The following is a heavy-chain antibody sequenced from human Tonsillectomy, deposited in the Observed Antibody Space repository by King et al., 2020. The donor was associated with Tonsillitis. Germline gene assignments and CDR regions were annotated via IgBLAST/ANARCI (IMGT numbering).Heavy chain of an antibody. CDR2: IKSKTDGGTT. CDR3: TTCGRGDSSPVGLFDY. Sequence: VQLVESGGGLVKPGGSLRLSCAASGFTFSNAWMSWVRQAPGKGLEWVGRIKSKTDGGTTDYAAPVKGRFTISRDDSKNTLYPQMNSLKTEDTAVYYCTTCGRGDSSPVGLFDYWGQGTLVTVSS. J-gene: IGHJ4*02. V-gene: IGHV3-15*01. D-gene: IGHD2-15*01. CDR1: GFTFSNAW.